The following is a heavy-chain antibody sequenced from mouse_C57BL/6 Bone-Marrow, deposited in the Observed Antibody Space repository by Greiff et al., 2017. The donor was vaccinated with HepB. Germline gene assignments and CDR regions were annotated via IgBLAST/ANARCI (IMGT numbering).Heavy chain of an antibody. J-gene: IGHJ2*01. V-gene: IGHV5-2*01. CDR2: INSDGGST. CDR1: EYEFPSHD. CDR3: ARGMVTRGVDY. D-gene: IGHD2-2*01. Sequence: EVKLMESGGGLVQPGESLKLSCESNEYEFPSHDMSWVRKTPEKRLELVAAINSDGGSTYYPDTMERRFIISRDNTKKTQYLQMSSLRSEDTALYYCARGMVTRGVDYWGQGTTLTVSS.